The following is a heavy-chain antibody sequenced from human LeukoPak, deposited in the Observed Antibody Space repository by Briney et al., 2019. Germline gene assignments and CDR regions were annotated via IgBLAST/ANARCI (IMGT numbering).Heavy chain of an antibody. Sequence: ASVKVSCKASGYTFTSYYMHWVRQAPGQGLEWMGRNKPSGGSTGSAQKFQGRVTMTRDMSTRTVYMERSSLISDDTAVYYCARDHPYYDSSGYPLNDAFDIWGQGTMVTVSS. V-gene: IGHV1-46*01. CDR2: NKPSGGST. D-gene: IGHD3-22*01. J-gene: IGHJ3*02. CDR1: GYTFTSYY. CDR3: ARDHPYYDSSGYPLNDAFDI.